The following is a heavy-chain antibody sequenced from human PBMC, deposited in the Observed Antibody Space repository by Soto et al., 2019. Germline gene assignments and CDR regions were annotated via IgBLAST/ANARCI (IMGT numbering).Heavy chain of an antibody. J-gene: IGHJ3*02. CDR1: GFTFDDYA. V-gene: IGHV3-9*01. D-gene: IGHD5-12*01. CDR3: AKSNGYDFGDAFDM. Sequence: GGSLRLSCAASGFTFDDYAMHWVRQAPGKGLEWVSGISWNSGSIDYADSVKGRFTISRDNAKNSLYLQMNSLRAEDTALYHCAKSNGYDFGDAFDMWGQGTMVTVSS. CDR2: ISWNSGSI.